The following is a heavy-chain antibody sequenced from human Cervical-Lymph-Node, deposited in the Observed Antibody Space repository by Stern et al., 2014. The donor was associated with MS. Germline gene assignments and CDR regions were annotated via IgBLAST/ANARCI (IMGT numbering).Heavy chain of an antibody. CDR2: IYPGASET. CDR3: ARQTTAWASDV. V-gene: IGHV5-51*01. CDR1: GFKFSIYW. Sequence: VQLVQSGAELIRPGESLKISCKGSGFKFSIYWIAWVRQMPGKGLEWMGIIYPGASETSYSPSFQGQVTMSAGKSTSTAYLQWSSLNASDTAMYFCARQTTAWASDVWGQGTLVTVSS. D-gene: IGHD1-14*01. J-gene: IGHJ4*02.